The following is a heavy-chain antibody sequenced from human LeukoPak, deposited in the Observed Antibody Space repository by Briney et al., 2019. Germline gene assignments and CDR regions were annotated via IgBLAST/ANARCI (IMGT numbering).Heavy chain of an antibody. D-gene: IGHD2-15*01. Sequence: GGSLRLSCAASGFTFSSYAMGWVRQAPGKGLEWVSGISGSGGSTYYADSVKGRFTISRDNPKNTLYLQMNSLRSEDTAVYFCAKRGVVIRAVLVVGFHKEAYYFDSWGQGALVTVSS. J-gene: IGHJ4*02. CDR2: ISGSGGST. CDR1: GFTFSSYA. CDR3: AKRGVVIRAVLVVGFHKEAYYFDS. V-gene: IGHV3-23*01.